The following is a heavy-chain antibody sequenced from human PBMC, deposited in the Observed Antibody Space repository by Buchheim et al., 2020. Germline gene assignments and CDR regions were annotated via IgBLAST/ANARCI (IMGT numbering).Heavy chain of an antibody. CDR3: ARLDLVTGRAY. Sequence: EVQLVDSRGGVVQPGGSLRLSCAVSGFSVGNNYMSWVRQAPGKGLEWVSLMYSVGTTFDADSVKGRFTISRDTFKNTVYLQMNTLRAEDTALYYCARLDLVTGRAYWGQGTL. V-gene: IGHV3-66*04. CDR1: GFSVGNNY. D-gene: IGHD3-9*01. J-gene: IGHJ4*02. CDR2: MYSVGTT.